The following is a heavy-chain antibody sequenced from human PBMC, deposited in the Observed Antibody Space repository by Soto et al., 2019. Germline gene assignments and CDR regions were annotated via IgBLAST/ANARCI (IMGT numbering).Heavy chain of an antibody. CDR2: FNPKSGAT. Sequence: QVRLVQSGAEVKKPGASLKVSCKASGYRFTGYGLHWVRQAPGQGLQWMGWFNPKSGATNDAQKFQDRVTMTREMSTNTAYLELSGLSSADTADATAVYYCAKSNYGGDAYFQYGLDVWGQGTTVTVSS. D-gene: IGHD2-21*02. V-gene: IGHV1-2*02. CDR1: GYRFTGYG. CDR3: VYYCAKSNYGGDAYFQYGLDV. J-gene: IGHJ6*02.